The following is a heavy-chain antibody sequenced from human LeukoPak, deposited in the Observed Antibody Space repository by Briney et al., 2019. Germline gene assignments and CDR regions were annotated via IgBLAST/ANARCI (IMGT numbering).Heavy chain of an antibody. CDR2: IHPGDSDT. Sequence: GESLKISCKGSGYSFTSYWIGWVRQMPGKGLEWMGIIHPGDSDTRYSPSFQGRVTISADKSISTAYLQWSSLKASDTAMYYCARALYCSSTSCYRTYNWSDPWGQGTLVTVSS. D-gene: IGHD2-2*01. CDR1: GYSFTSYW. J-gene: IGHJ5*02. CDR3: ARALYCSSTSCYRTYNWSDP. V-gene: IGHV5-51*01.